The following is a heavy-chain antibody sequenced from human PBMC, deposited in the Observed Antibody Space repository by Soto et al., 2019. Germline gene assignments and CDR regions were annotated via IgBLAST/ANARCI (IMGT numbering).Heavy chain of an antibody. Sequence: QVQLVQSGAEVKKPGSSVKVSCKASGGTFSSYTISWVRQAPGQGLEWIGRIIPILGIANYAQKFQGRVTITADKSTSTAYMELSSLRSEDTAVYYCARGSGYYGSGKGGGLDYWGQGTLVTVSS. V-gene: IGHV1-69*02. J-gene: IGHJ4*02. CDR1: GGTFSSYT. CDR2: IIPILGIA. CDR3: ARGSGYYGSGKGGGLDY. D-gene: IGHD3-10*01.